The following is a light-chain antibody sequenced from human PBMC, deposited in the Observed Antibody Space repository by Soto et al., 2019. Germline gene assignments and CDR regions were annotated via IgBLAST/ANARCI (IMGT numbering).Light chain of an antibody. CDR2: GAS. V-gene: IGKV3-20*01. CDR1: QSVSSNY. J-gene: IGKJ4*01. CDR3: QRYGTSLPLT. Sequence: EIVLTQSPGTLSLSPGDRATLPCRASQSVSSNYLAWYQQKPGQAPRLLIYGASSRATGIPDRFSGSGSGTHFTLTISRLEPEDFAVYYCQRYGTSLPLTFGGGTKVEIK.